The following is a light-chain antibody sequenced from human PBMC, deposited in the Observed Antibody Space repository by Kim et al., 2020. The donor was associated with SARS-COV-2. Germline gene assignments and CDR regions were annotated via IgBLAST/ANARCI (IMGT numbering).Light chain of an antibody. V-gene: IGKV3-15*01. CDR2: DAS. CDR3: QHYCRWTPWT. Sequence: EIVMTQSPATLSVSPGDRATLSCRSSQSVDINLAWYQQKPGQPPRLVIYDASTRATGIPARFSGSGSGTEFTLTISSLQSEDLAVYYCQHYCRWTPWTFGRGTKVDIK. CDR1: QSVDIN. J-gene: IGKJ1*01.